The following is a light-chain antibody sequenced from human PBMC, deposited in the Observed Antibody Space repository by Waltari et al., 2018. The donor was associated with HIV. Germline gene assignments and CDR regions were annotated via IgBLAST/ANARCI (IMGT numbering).Light chain of an antibody. J-gene: IGKJ4*01. CDR1: QSLYRNGAHY. CDR3: MQALQTPPS. CDR2: LAP. Sequence: DIVMTQSPLSLPVTPGEPASISCRSSQSLYRNGAHYLDWYVQKPRQSPQPLIYLAPHRASGVPDRFMGSGSGTDFTLKISRVEADDVGIYYCMQALQTPPSFGGGTRVESK. V-gene: IGKV2-28*01.